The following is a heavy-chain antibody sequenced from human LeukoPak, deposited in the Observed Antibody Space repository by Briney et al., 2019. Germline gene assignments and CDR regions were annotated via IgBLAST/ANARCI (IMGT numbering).Heavy chain of an antibody. J-gene: IGHJ6*03. CDR2: IKQDGSEK. V-gene: IGHV3-7*01. CDR3: ATERAGERPRPLLNYYYMDV. D-gene: IGHD3-16*01. Sequence: GGSLRLSCAASGFTFSRYRMSWVRQAPGKGLEWVADIKQDGSEKHYVDSVKGRFTISRDNAKNSLYLQMNSLRAEDTAVYYCATERAGERPRPLLNYYYMDVWGKGTTVTISS. CDR1: GFTFSRYR.